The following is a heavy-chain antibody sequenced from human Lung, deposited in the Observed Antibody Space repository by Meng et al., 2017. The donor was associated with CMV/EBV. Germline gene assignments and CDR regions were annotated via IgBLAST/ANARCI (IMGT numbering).Heavy chain of an antibody. CDR2: IRYDGSNK. D-gene: IGHD5-24*01. V-gene: IGHV3-30*02. CDR1: GFTFSSYG. J-gene: IGHJ4*02. Sequence: GGSLRLSCAASGFTFSSYGMYWVRQAPGKGLEWVAFIRYDGSNKYYADSVKGRFTISRDNSKNTLYLQMNSLRAEDTAVYYCAKGSGDGYNFAGTLDYWGQGTLDTVSS. CDR3: AKGSGDGYNFAGTLDY.